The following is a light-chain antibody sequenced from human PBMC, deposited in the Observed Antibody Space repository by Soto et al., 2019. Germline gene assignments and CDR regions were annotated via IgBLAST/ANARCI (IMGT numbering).Light chain of an antibody. J-gene: IGLJ2*01. CDR3: QSADSSGTYVV. Sequence: SSELTQPPSVSVSPGQTARITCSGDALPKQYAYWYQQKPGQAPVLVIYKDSERPLGIPERFSGSSSGTTVTLTISGAQAEDEADYYCQSADSSGTYVVFGGGTKVTVL. CDR2: KDS. V-gene: IGLV3-25*02. CDR1: ALPKQY.